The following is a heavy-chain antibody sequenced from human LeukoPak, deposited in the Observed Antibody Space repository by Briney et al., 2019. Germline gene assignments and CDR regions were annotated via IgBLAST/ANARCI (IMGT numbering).Heavy chain of an antibody. Sequence: SQTLSLTCTVSGGSISSGGYYWSWIRQHPGKGLEWIGYIYYSGSTYYNPSLKSRVTISVDTSKNQFSLKLSSVTAADTAVYYCARLASGWHGVDYWGQGTLVTVSS. J-gene: IGHJ4*02. CDR2: IYYSGST. CDR3: ARLASGWHGVDY. D-gene: IGHD6-19*01. V-gene: IGHV4-31*03. CDR1: GGSISSGGYY.